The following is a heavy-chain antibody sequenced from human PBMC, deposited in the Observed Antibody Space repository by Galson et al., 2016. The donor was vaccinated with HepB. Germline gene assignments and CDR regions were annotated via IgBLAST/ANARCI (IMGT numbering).Heavy chain of an antibody. J-gene: IGHJ4*02. Sequence: SLRLSCAASGFTFSSYSMNWVRQAPGKGLEWVSGISSSSDNKVYAESVKGRFTISRDNAKNSLYLQMNSLRAEDTAVYYCARDPGGSLDYWGQGILVTVSS. V-gene: IGHV3-21*01. CDR2: ISSSSDNK. D-gene: IGHD1-26*01. CDR3: ARDPGGSLDY. CDR1: GFTFSSYS.